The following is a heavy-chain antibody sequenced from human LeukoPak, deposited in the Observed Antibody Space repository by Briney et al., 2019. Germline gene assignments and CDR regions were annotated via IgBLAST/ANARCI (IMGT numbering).Heavy chain of an antibody. CDR1: GGSISNSSDY. CDR3: ARVGSRYYDFWSGYRHAFDI. Sequence: SETLSLTCTVSGGSISNSSDYWGWIRQPPGKGLEWIGSIYYSGSTNYNPSLKSRVTISVDTSKNQFSLKLSSVTAADTAVYYCARVGSRYYDFWSGYRHAFDIWGQGTMVTVSS. V-gene: IGHV4-39*07. D-gene: IGHD3-3*01. CDR2: IYYSGST. J-gene: IGHJ3*02.